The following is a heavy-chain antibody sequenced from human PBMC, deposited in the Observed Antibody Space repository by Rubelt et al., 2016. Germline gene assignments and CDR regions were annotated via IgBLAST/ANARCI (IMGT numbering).Heavy chain of an antibody. J-gene: IGHJ3*02. V-gene: IGHV4-59*08. Sequence: QVQLQESGPGLVKSSETLSLTCSVSGGSVSNDYWSWIRQTPTKGLEWIGYVYYSGNTNYNPSLKSRVTISVDTSKKQFSLKVRSVTAADTAVYYCARTSGYNYDEAFDIWGQGTMVTVSS. CDR3: ARTSGYNYDEAFDI. D-gene: IGHD5-12*01. CDR2: VYYSGNT. CDR1: GGSVSNDY.